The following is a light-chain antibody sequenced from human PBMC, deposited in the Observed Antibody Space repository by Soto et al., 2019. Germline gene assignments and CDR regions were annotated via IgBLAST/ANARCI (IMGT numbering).Light chain of an antibody. J-gene: IGLJ3*02. CDR2: DVS. CDR3: TSYTSSSTWV. V-gene: IGLV2-14*01. Sequence: QSVLTQPASVSGSPGQSITISCSGTSSDVGGYNYVSWYQQHPGKAPKLMIYDVSDRPSGVSNRFSGSKSGNTASLTISGLQAEDVADYYCTSYTSSSTWVFGGGTTVTVL. CDR1: SSDVGGYNY.